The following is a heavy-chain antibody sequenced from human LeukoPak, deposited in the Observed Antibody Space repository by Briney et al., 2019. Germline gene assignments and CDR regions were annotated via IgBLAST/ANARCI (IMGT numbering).Heavy chain of an antibody. CDR1: GFTFNDYG. CDR2: INWNGGST. CDR3: VRCYDSSGYYHPLDY. J-gene: IGHJ4*02. V-gene: IGHV3-20*01. Sequence: PGGSLRLSCAASGFTFNDYGMSWVRQAPGKGLEWVSGINWNGGSTGYADSVKGRFTISRDNAKNSLYLQMNSLRAEDTALYHCVRCYDSSGYYHPLDYWGQGTLVAVSS. D-gene: IGHD3-22*01.